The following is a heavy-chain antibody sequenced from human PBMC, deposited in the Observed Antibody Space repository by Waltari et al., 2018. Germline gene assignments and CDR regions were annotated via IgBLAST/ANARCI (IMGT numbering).Heavy chain of an antibody. Sequence: EVQLLESGGGLVQPGGSLRPSCAASGIIFTNFAINWVRLAPGTGLDWVSAISVSDDTHYADSVKGRFTVSRDTSQNTVYLQMNGLRAEDTAIYYCATPFYNWDDPLHSWGQGTLVAVSS. J-gene: IGHJ4*02. CDR2: ISVSDDT. D-gene: IGHD1-20*01. CDR1: GIIFTNFA. CDR3: ATPFYNWDDPLHS. V-gene: IGHV3-23*01.